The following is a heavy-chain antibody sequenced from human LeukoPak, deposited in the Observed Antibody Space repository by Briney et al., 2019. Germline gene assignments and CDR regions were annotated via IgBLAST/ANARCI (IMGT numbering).Heavy chain of an antibody. CDR1: GASISSYY. V-gene: IGHV4-59*01. Sequence: SETLSLTCTVSGASISSYYWSWIRQPPGKGLEWIGYVSYSGSTNYNPSLKSRVTISVDTSQNQFSLKLSSVTAADTAVYYCARGCSGGSCKFDSWGQGTLVSVSS. D-gene: IGHD2-15*01. J-gene: IGHJ4*02. CDR2: VSYSGST. CDR3: ARGCSGGSCKFDS.